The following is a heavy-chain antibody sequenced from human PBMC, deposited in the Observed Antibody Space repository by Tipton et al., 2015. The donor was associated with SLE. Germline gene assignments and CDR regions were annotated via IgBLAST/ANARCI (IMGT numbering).Heavy chain of an antibody. V-gene: IGHV3-23*01. CDR1: GFTFSSYA. CDR2: ISGSGGST. CDR3: AKRGGVGATTGAEYFQH. Sequence: AVSGFTFSSYAMSWVRQAPGKGLEWVSAISGSGGSTYYADSVKGRFTVSRDNSKNTLYLQMNSLRAEDTAVYYCAKRGGVGATTGAEYFQHWGQGTLVTVSS. D-gene: IGHD1-26*01. J-gene: IGHJ1*01.